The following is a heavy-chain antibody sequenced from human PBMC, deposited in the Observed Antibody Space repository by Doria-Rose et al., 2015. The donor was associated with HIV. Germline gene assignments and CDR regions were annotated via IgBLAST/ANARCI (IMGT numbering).Heavy chain of an antibody. CDR2: SFSDDER. Sequence: SGPVLVKPTETLTLTCTVSGVSLSSPGMGVSWIRQPPGKALEWLANSFSDDERSYNPSLKSRLTISRGTSKSQVVLTMTDMDPVDTATYYCTRIKSSRWYHKYYFDFWGQGTLVIVSA. J-gene: IGHJ4*02. V-gene: IGHV2-26*01. CDR3: TRIKSSRWYHKYYFDF. CDR1: GVSLSSPGMG. D-gene: IGHD6-13*01.